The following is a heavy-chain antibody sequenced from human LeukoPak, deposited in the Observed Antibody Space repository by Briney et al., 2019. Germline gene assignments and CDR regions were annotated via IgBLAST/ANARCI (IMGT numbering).Heavy chain of an antibody. V-gene: IGHV1-2*02. D-gene: IGHD4-23*01. CDR2: INPNSGGT. J-gene: IGHJ6*03. CDR1: GYTFTGYY. Sequence: ASVKVSCKASGYTFTGYYMHWVRQAPGQGLEWMGWINPNSGGTNYAQKFQGRVTMTRDTSISTAYMELSRLRSDDTAVYYCARGGDDYGGNSGLAQHYYYYYMDVWGKGTTVTVSS. CDR3: ARGGDDYGGNSGLAQHYYYYYMDV.